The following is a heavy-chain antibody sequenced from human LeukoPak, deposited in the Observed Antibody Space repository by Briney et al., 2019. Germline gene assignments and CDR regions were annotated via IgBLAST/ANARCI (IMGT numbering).Heavy chain of an antibody. CDR3: ARSLRRYCSSTSCYPYYYYYMDV. J-gene: IGHJ6*03. D-gene: IGHD2-2*01. CDR2: INHSGST. CDR1: GGSFSPYY. Sequence: KPSETLSLTCAVYGGSFSPYYWSWIRQPPGKGLEWIGEINHSGSTNYNPSLKSRVTISVDTSKNQFSLKLSSVTAADTAVYYCARSLRRYCSSTSCYPYYYYYMDVWGKGTTVTVSS. V-gene: IGHV4-34*01.